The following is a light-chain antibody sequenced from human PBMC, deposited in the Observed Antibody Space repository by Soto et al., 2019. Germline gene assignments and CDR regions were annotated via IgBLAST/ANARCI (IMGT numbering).Light chain of an antibody. CDR2: EVS. CDR1: SSDVGGYNY. Sequence: VLTQPASVSGSPGQSITISCTGTSSDVGGYNYVSWYQQHPGKAPKLMIYEVSNRPSGVSNRFSGSKSGNTASLTISGLQAEDEADYYCSSYTSSSTLFGTGTKVTVL. J-gene: IGLJ1*01. CDR3: SSYTSSSTL. V-gene: IGLV2-14*01.